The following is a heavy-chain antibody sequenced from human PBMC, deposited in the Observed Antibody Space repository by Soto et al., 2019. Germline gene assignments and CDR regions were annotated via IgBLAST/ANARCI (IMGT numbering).Heavy chain of an antibody. CDR3: ARVTSFQDGMDV. Sequence: QVQLVQSGAEVKKPGASVRVSCKASGYTFTDYYLHWVRQAPGQGLEWMGWINPITGDTKSTQKFQARVTMTRDTSSGTASLELTSLTSDDTAVYYCARVTSFQDGMDVWGQGTTVSVS. D-gene: IGHD2-2*01. CDR1: GYTFTDYY. J-gene: IGHJ6*02. V-gene: IGHV1-2*02. CDR2: INPITGDT.